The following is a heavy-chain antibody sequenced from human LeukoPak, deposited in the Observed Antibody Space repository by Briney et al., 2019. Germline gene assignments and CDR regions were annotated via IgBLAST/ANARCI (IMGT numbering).Heavy chain of an antibody. D-gene: IGHD2-2*01. CDR2: INHSGST. V-gene: IGHV4-34*01. CDR3: ARYCSSTSCYAEYSAFDI. Sequence: PSETLSLTCTVSGGSISSYYWSWIRQPPGKGLEWIGEINHSGSTNYNPSLKSRVTISVDTSKNQFSLKLSSVTAADTAVYYCARYCSSTSCYAEYSAFDIWGQGTMVTVSS. J-gene: IGHJ3*02. CDR1: GGSISSYY.